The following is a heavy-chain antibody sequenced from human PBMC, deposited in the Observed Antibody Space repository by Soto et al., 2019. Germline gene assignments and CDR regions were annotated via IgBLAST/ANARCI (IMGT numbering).Heavy chain of an antibody. V-gene: IGHV4-34*01. CDR2: INHSGST. D-gene: IGHD3-10*01. J-gene: IGHJ4*02. Sequence: PSETLSLTCAVYGGSFSGYYWSWIRQPPGKGLEWIGEINHSGSTNYNPSLKSRVTISVDTSKNQFSLKLSSVTAADTAVYYCARKVRFTMVRGVILHYWGQGTLVTVSS. CDR1: GGSFSGYY. CDR3: ARKVRFTMVRGVILHY.